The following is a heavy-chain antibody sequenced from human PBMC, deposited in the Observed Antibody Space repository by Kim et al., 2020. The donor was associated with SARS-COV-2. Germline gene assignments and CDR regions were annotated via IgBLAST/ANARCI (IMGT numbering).Heavy chain of an antibody. Sequence: ASVKVSCKVSGYTLTELSMHWVRQAPGKGLEWMGGFDPEDGETIYAQKFQGRVTMTEDTSTDTAYMELSSLRSEDTAVYYCATEQRITIRRWFDPWGQGTLVTVSS. CDR3: ATEQRITIRRWFDP. V-gene: IGHV1-24*01. D-gene: IGHD3-9*01. CDR1: GYTLTELS. CDR2: FDPEDGET. J-gene: IGHJ5*02.